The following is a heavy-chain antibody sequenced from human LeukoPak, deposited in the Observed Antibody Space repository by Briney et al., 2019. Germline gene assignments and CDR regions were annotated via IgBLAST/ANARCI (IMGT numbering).Heavy chain of an antibody. CDR2: IYTSGST. D-gene: IGHD2-2*01. J-gene: IGHJ2*01. Sequence: SETLSLTCTVSGGSISSYYWSWIRQPAGKGLEWIGRIYTSGSTNYNPSLKSRVTMSVDTSKNQFSLKLSSVTAADTAVYCARARRCSSTSCYFDRYFDLWGRCTLVTVSS. CDR1: GGSISSYY. V-gene: IGHV4-4*07. CDR3: ARARRCSSTSCYFDRYFDL.